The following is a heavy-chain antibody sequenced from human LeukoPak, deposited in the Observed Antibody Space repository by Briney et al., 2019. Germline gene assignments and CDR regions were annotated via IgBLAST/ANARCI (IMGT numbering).Heavy chain of an antibody. Sequence: ASVKVSCKASGYTFTSYDINWVRQATGQGLEWMGWMNPNSGNTGYAQKFQGRVTMTRNTSISTAYMELSSLRSEDTAVYCCARGGGDYYDSSGYYYFDYWGQGTLVTVSS. V-gene: IGHV1-8*01. J-gene: IGHJ4*02. D-gene: IGHD3-22*01. CDR2: MNPNSGNT. CDR3: ARGGGDYYDSSGYYYFDY. CDR1: GYTFTSYD.